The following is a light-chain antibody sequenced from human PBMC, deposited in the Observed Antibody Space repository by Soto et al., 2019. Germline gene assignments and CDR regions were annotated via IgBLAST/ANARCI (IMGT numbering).Light chain of an antibody. CDR3: QQGHTWPLT. V-gene: IGKV1-12*01. CDR1: QGLSGS. Sequence: DIQMTQSPSSVSASVGDRVTITCRATQGLSGSLAWYQQKPGKAPKLLISVTSRLQSGVPSRFSGSASGTDFTLTIDSLQPEDLATYYCQQGHTWPLTFGRGTRLEIK. CDR2: VTS. J-gene: IGKJ5*01.